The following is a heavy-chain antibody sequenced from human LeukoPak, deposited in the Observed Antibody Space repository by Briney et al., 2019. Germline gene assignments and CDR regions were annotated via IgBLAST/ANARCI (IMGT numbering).Heavy chain of an antibody. V-gene: IGHV3-23*01. CDR2: ISGGGGTT. CDR1: GFTFSNYA. Sequence: GGSLRLSCAASGFTFSNYAMSWVRQAPGKGLEWVSSISGGGGTTYYADSVKGRFTISRDNSKNTLYLQMNSLRAEDTAVYYCAKRPGYSDYWGQGTRVTVSS. J-gene: IGHJ4*02. CDR3: AKRPGYSDY.